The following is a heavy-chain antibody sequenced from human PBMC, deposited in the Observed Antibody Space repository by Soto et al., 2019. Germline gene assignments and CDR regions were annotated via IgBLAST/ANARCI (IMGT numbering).Heavy chain of an antibody. CDR1: GYPFTSYG. CDR2: ISAYNGNT. CDR3: ARDLELRFSLFDP. V-gene: IGHV1-18*04. Sequence: GSVKVCFKASGYPFTSYGISLVRQAPGQGLEWMGWISAYNGNTNYAQKLQGRVTMTTDTSTSTAYMELRSLRSDDTAVYYCARDLELRFSLFDPWGQGTMVTVSS. J-gene: IGHJ5*02. D-gene: IGHD3-3*01.